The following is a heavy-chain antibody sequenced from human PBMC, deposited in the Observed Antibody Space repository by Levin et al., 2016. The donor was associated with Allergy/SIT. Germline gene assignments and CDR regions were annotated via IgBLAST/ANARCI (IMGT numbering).Heavy chain of an antibody. CDR2: ISYDGSHK. Sequence: VRQAPGKGLEWVTLISYDGSHKYYADSVKGRFTISRDNSKKTLYLQMNSLRAEDTAVYYCAKDKGTPGYYYYGMDVWGQGTTVTVSS. V-gene: IGHV3-30*18. CDR3: AKDKGTPGYYYYGMDV. D-gene: IGHD1-14*01. J-gene: IGHJ6*02.